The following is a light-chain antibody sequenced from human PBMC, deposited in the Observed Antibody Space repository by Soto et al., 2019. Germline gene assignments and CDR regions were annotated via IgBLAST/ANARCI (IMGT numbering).Light chain of an antibody. J-gene: IGKJ4*01. CDR3: QQYDTSPLT. CDR2: GAS. Sequence: EIVLTQSPGTLSLSPGERATLSCRASQSVSSSYLAWYQHKPGQTPRLLIYGASSRATGIPDRFSGSGSGTDVTLTISRLEPEGFAVYYCQQYDTSPLTFGGGTKVEIK. V-gene: IGKV3-20*01. CDR1: QSVSSSY.